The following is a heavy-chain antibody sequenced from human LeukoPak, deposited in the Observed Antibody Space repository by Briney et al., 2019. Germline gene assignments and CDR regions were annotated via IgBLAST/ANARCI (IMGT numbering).Heavy chain of an antibody. D-gene: IGHD4-17*01. Sequence: GGSLRLSCAASGFTFSSYAMSWVRQAPGKGLEWVSAISGSGGSTYYADSVKGRFTISRDNSKNTLYLQMNSLRAEDTAVYYCAKARFNDYGDPDAFDIWGQGTMVTVSS. V-gene: IGHV3-23*01. CDR3: AKARFNDYGDPDAFDI. CDR2: ISGSGGST. J-gene: IGHJ3*02. CDR1: GFTFSSYA.